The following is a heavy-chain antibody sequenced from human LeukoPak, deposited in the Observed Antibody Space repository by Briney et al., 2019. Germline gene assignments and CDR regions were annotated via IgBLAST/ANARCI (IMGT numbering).Heavy chain of an antibody. Sequence: GGSLRLSCAASGFTFADYAMTWVRQAPGKGLEWVSVIGVRGGSSYYADSAKGRFTISRDNSKNSLYLQMNSLRDEDTAVYYCASSGTYRFDYWGQGTLVTVSS. J-gene: IGHJ4*02. CDR1: GFTFADYA. CDR3: ASSGTYRFDY. D-gene: IGHD1-26*01. CDR2: IGVRGGSS. V-gene: IGHV3-23*01.